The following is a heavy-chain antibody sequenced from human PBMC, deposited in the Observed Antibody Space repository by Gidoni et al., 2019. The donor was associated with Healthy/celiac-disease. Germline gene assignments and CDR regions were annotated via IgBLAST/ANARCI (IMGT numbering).Heavy chain of an antibody. Sequence: QVQLQQWGAGLLKPSETLSLTCAVYGGSFSGYYWSWIRQPPGKGLEWIGEINHSGSTNYNPSLKSRVTISVDTSKNQFSLKLSSVTAADTAVYYCARGGLKSRVKYYFDYWGQGTLVTVSS. J-gene: IGHJ4*02. V-gene: IGHV4-34*01. D-gene: IGHD6-13*01. CDR2: INHSGST. CDR3: ARGGLKSRVKYYFDY. CDR1: GGSFSGYY.